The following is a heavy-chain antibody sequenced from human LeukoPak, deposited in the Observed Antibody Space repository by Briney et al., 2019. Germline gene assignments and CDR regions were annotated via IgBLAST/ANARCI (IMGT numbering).Heavy chain of an antibody. CDR3: ARVDRIVGVTRYFDY. D-gene: IGHD1-26*01. J-gene: IGHJ4*02. CDR2: IYSGGST. CDR1: GFIVSSKY. Sequence: GGSLRLSCAAAGFIVSSKYMSWVRQAPGKGLEWVSVIYSGGSTYYADSVKGRFTISRDNSKNVLYLQMNSLRGEDSAVYCCARVDRIVGVTRYFDYWGQGSLVTVSS. V-gene: IGHV3-66*02.